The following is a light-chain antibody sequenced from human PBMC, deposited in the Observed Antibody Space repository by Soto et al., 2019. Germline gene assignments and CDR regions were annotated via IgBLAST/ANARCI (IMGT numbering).Light chain of an antibody. CDR2: DAS. CDR1: QSVSSY. CDR3: QHRSNWPLT. Sequence: EIVLTQSPASLSLSPGERATLSCWASQSVSSYLAWYQQKPGQAPRLLIYDASNRATGIPARFSGSGSGTDFTLTISSLEPEDFAVYYCQHRSNWPLTFGQGIRLEIK. V-gene: IGKV3-11*01. J-gene: IGKJ5*01.